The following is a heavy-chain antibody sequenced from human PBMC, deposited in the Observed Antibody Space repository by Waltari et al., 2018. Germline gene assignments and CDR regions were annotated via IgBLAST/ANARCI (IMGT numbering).Heavy chain of an antibody. D-gene: IGHD6-19*01. J-gene: IGHJ4*02. CDR1: GYSISSGYY. V-gene: IGHV4-38-2*02. CDR3: AKDIGLSSGWYLNIDY. Sequence: QVQLQESGPGLVKPSETLSLTCAVSGYSISSGYYWGWIRQPPGKGLEWIGSIYHSGGTYYNPSLKSRVTISVDTSKNQFSLKLSSVTAADTAVYYCAKDIGLSSGWYLNIDYWGQGTLVTVSS. CDR2: IYHSGGT.